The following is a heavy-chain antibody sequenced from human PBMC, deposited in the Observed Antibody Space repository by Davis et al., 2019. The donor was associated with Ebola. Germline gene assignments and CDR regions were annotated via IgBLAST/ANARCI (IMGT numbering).Heavy chain of an antibody. CDR2: IHGGNGNR. V-gene: IGHV1-3*01. D-gene: IGHD6-13*01. J-gene: IGHJ4*02. CDR3: ARPLGIAAPGSLDF. Sequence: AASVKVSCKASGFILTNYAMHWVRQAPGQRLEWMGWIHGGNGNRKYSQKLQGRVTITMDKSTSTAYMELSSLTSDDTAVYYCARPLGIAAPGSLDFWGQGSLVTVST. CDR1: GFILTNYA.